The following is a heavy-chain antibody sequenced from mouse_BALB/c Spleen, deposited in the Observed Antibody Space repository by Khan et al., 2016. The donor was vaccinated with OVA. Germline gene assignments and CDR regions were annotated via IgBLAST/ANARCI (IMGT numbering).Heavy chain of an antibody. Sequence: QVQLKQSGPGLVRPSQTLSITCTVSGFSLITYGVHWIRQSPGKGLEWLGVIRSGGNTDYNAAFISRLSITKDNSKSQVFFKMNSLQADDIAMYYCARNSYMYDFTYWGQGTLVTVSA. J-gene: IGHJ3*01. CDR2: IRSGGNT. CDR1: GFSLITYG. CDR3: ARNSYMYDFTY. V-gene: IGHV2-2*01. D-gene: IGHD2-14*01.